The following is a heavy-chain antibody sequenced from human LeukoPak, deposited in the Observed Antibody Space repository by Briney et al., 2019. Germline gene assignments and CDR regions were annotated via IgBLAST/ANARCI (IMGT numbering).Heavy chain of an antibody. CDR2: INPNSGGT. V-gene: IGHV1-2*02. D-gene: IGHD5-12*01. CDR3: ARDWWEARGYSDY. Sequence: ASVKVSCKASGYTFTGYYMHWVRQAPGQGLEWMGWINPNSGGTNYAQKLQGRVTMTTDTSTSTAYMELRSLRSDDTAVYYCARDWWEARGYSDYWGQGTLVTVSS. J-gene: IGHJ4*02. CDR1: GYTFTGYY.